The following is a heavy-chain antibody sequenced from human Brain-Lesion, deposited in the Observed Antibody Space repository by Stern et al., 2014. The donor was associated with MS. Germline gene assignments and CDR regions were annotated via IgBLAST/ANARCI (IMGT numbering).Heavy chain of an antibody. CDR3: ARDQRGITIFGVVTDYYYLGMDV. J-gene: IGHJ6*02. D-gene: IGHD3-3*01. CDR2: INPNTRGP. V-gene: IGHV1-2*02. CDR1: GYIFTGYY. Sequence: QMQLVQSGAEVKKPGASVKVSCKTSGYIFTGYYIHWVRQAPGQGLEWMAWINPNTRGPKYAQKFQGRVTMGRDTTISTAYVELSSLTSDDTAVYYCARDQRGITIFGVVTDYYYLGMDVWGQGTTVTVSS.